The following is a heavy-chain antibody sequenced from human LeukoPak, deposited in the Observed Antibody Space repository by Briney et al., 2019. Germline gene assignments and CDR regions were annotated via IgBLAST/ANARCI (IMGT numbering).Heavy chain of an antibody. CDR2: ISSSGSTI. CDR1: GFTFSSYE. Sequence: GGSLRLSCAASGFTFSSYEMNWVRQAPGKGLEWVSYISSSGSTIYYADSVKGRFTISRDNAKNSLYLQMNSLRAADTAVYYCARADYYYYMDVWGKGTTVTVSS. V-gene: IGHV3-48*03. CDR3: ARADYYYYMDV. J-gene: IGHJ6*03.